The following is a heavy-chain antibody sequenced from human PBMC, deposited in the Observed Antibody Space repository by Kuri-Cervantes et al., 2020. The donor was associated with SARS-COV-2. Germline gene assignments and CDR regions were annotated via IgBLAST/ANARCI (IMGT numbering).Heavy chain of an antibody. V-gene: IGHV3-74*01. J-gene: IGHJ6*02. CDR2: INSDGSST. CDR1: GITFSSYA. Sequence: GESLKISCAASGITFSSYAMSWVRQAPGKGLVWASRINSDGSSTSYADSVKGRFTISRDNAKNTLYLQMNSLRAEDTAVYYCARDRYDFWSGLGYYYYGMDVWGQGTTVTVSS. D-gene: IGHD3-3*01. CDR3: ARDRYDFWSGLGYYYYGMDV.